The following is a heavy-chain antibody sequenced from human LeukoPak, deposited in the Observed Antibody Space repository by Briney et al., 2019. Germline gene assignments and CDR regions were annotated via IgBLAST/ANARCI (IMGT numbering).Heavy chain of an antibody. V-gene: IGHV4-59*08. D-gene: IGHD2-15*01. CDR3: ARHRGWYCSGGSCFPEYFQH. CDR1: GGSISSYY. J-gene: IGHJ1*01. CDR2: FYYSGSP. Sequence: SETLSLTCTVSGGSISSYYWSWIRQPPGKALEWIGYFYYSGSPNYNPSLKSRVTISVDTSQNQFSLKLSSVTAADTAVYYCARHRGWYCSGGSCFPEYFQHWGQGTLVTVSS.